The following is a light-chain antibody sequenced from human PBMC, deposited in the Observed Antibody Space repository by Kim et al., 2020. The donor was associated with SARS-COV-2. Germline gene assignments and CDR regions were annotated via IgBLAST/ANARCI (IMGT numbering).Light chain of an antibody. CDR3: QKYDDAPWT. CDR2: GAS. CDR1: QKITSNY. J-gene: IGKJ1*01. Sequence: PGERATLSCRASQKITSNYLAWFQQKXGQAPSLLIYGASSRAAGVPDRFSGSGSETDFTLTISRLEPEDIAVYYCQKYDDAPWTFGQGTKV. V-gene: IGKV3-20*01.